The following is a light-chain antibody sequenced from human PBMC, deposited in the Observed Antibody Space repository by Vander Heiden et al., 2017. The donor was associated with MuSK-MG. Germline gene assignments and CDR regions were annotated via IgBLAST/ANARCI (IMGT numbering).Light chain of an antibody. CDR3: QQYDSNPHT. CDR2: WAS. Sequence: DIVMTQSPDSLAVSLGERATINCKSSQSVLYSSNNKNYLAWYQQKPGQPPKLLIYWASTRESGVPDRFSGSGSGTDFTLTISSLQAEDVAVYYCQQYDSNPHTFGQGTRLEIK. CDR1: QSVLYSSNNKNY. V-gene: IGKV4-1*01. J-gene: IGKJ5*01.